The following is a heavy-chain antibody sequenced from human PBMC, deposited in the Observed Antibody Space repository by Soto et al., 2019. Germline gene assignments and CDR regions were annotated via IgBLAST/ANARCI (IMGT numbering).Heavy chain of an antibody. CDR1: GGSFSGYY. J-gene: IGHJ5*02. D-gene: IGHD6-13*01. CDR2: INHSGST. V-gene: IGHV4-34*01. Sequence: PSETLSLTCAVYGGSFSGYYWSWIRQPPGKGLEWIGEINHSGSTNYNPSLKSRVTISVDTSKNQFSLKLSSVTAADTAVYYCARERIAAAGIRYNWFDPWGQGTLVTVSS. CDR3: ARERIAAAGIRYNWFDP.